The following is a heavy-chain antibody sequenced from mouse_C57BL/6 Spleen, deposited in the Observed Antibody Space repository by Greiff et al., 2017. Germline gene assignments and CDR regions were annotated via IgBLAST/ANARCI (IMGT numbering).Heavy chain of an antibody. CDR3: AIELGSSSWYFDV. J-gene: IGHJ1*03. V-gene: IGHV1-74*01. CDR1: GYTFTSYW. CDR2: IHPSDSDT. D-gene: IGHD1-1*01. Sequence: QVQLKQPGAELVKPGASVKVSCKASGYTFTSYWMHWVKQRPGQGLEWIGRIHPSDSDTNYNQKFKGKATLTVDKSSSTAYMHLSSLTSEDSAVYYCAIELGSSSWYFDVWGTGTTVTVSS.